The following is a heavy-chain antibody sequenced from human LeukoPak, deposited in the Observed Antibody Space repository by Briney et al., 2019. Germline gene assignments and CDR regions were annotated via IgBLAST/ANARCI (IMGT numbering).Heavy chain of an antibody. CDR3: AREANYYDSSGPEFDY. CDR2: INPSGGST. J-gene: IGHJ4*02. Sequence: ASVKVSCKASGYTFTSYYMHWVRRAPGQGLEWMGIINPSGGSTSYAQKFQGRVTMTRDTSTSTVYMELSSLRSEDTAVYYCAREANYYDSSGPEFDYWGQGTLVTVSS. CDR1: GYTFTSYY. D-gene: IGHD3-22*01. V-gene: IGHV1-46*01.